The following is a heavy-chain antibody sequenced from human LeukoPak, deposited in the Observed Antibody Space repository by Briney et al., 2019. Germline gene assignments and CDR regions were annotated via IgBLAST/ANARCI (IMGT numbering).Heavy chain of an antibody. Sequence: PGGSLRLSRAASGFIFSGYNMNWVRQAPGKGLEWVSSISSSSSYTYYADSVKGRFTISRDNAKNSLYLQMNSLRAEDTAVYYCARDRDGYKQGAFDIWGQGTMVTVSS. CDR1: GFIFSGYN. V-gene: IGHV3-21*01. CDR2: ISSSSSYT. J-gene: IGHJ3*02. CDR3: ARDRDGYKQGAFDI. D-gene: IGHD5-24*01.